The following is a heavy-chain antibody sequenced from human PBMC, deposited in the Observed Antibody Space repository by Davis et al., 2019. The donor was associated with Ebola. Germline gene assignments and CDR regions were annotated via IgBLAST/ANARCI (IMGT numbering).Heavy chain of an antibody. CDR2: VYYTGTT. Sequence: SETLSLTCTVSGASIDSGDYFWSWIRQPPGKGLEWIGYVYYTGTTYRNPSLRSRLNMSVDAPKKHFSLNLMSVTAADTAVYYCARGDFDYGGNSHAFDIWGQGTVVTVSS. J-gene: IGHJ3*02. V-gene: IGHV4-30-4*01. CDR1: GASIDSGDYF. D-gene: IGHD4-23*01. CDR3: ARGDFDYGGNSHAFDI.